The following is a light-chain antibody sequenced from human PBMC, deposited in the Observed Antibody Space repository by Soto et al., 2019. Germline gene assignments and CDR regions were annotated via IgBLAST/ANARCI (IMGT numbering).Light chain of an antibody. V-gene: IGKV4-1*01. CDR2: WAS. CDR3: QKYYSTPPVT. J-gene: IGKJ1*01. CDR1: QSVLYSSNNKNY. Sequence: DIVMTQSPDSLAVSLGERATINCKSSQSVLYSSNNKNYLAWYQQKPGQPPKLLIYWASTRESGVPDRFSGSGSGTDFTLTISSLQAEDVAVYYCQKYYSTPPVTFGQGTKVAIK.